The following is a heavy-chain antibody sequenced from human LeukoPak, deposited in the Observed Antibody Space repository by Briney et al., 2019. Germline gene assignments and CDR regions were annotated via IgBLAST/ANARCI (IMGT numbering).Heavy chain of an antibody. J-gene: IGHJ4*02. CDR2: IKQDGSEK. D-gene: IGHD2-15*01. CDR1: GFTFSSYA. Sequence: GGSLRLSCAASGFTFSSYAMSWVRQAPGKGLEWVANIKQDGSEKYYVDSVKGRFTISRDNAKNSLYLQMNSLRAEDTAVYYCARCSGSCYSFDYWGQGTLVTVSS. CDR3: ARCSGSCYSFDY. V-gene: IGHV3-7*01.